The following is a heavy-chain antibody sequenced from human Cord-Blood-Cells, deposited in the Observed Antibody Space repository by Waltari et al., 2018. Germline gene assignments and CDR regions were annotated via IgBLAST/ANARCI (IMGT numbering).Heavy chain of an antibody. CDR3: ARSTNY. V-gene: IGHV4-39*01. CDR1: GGSISSSSYY. CDR2: IYYSGST. Sequence: QLQLQESGPGLVKPSETLSLTCTVSGGSISSSSYYWGWIRQPPGKGLGWIGSIYYSGSTCYNPSLKSRVTISVDTSKNQFSLKLSSVTAADTAVYYCARSTNYWGQGTLVTVSS. J-gene: IGHJ4*02.